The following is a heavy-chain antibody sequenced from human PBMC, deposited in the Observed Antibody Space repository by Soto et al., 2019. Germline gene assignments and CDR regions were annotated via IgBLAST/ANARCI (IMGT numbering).Heavy chain of an antibody. J-gene: IGHJ6*02. D-gene: IGHD2-21*01. Sequence: GASVKVSCKASGYTFTGYYVHWVREAPGQGLEWMGWINPETGGTSYAQKFQGGVTLSRDTSINTAYLELSSLRFDDAAVYFCARERFQVISDGMDVLGQGTTVTFSS. CDR2: INPETGGT. V-gene: IGHV1-2*02. CDR1: GYTFTGYY. CDR3: ARERFQVISDGMDV.